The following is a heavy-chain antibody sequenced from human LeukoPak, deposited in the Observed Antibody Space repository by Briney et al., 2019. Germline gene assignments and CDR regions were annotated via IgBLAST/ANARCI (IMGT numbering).Heavy chain of an antibody. CDR3: ARAHNWKYGTFEH. V-gene: IGHV3-11*04. CDR2: ISSSGSTI. J-gene: IGHJ4*02. D-gene: IGHD1-7*01. Sequence: PGGSLRLSCAASGFTFSDYYMSWIRQAPGKGLEWVSYISSSGSTIYYADSVKGRFTISRDNAKNSLHLQMNSLRAEDTALYYCARAHNWKYGTFEHWGQGTLVTVSS. CDR1: GFTFSDYY.